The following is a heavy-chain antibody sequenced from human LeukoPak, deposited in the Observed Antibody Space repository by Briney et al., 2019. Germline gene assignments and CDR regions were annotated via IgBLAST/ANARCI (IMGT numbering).Heavy chain of an antibody. CDR3: ARDRGGSESPFDY. D-gene: IGHD5-12*01. CDR1: GGSISSYY. V-gene: IGHV4-59*01. CDR2: IHDSGRT. Sequence: SVTLSLTCTVSGGSISSYYWSWIRQSPGKGLEWIGYIHDSGRTNQNPSLQSRVTISVDTSKNQFSLKVNSVTTADTAIYYCARDRGGSESPFDYWGQGTLVTVSS. J-gene: IGHJ4*02.